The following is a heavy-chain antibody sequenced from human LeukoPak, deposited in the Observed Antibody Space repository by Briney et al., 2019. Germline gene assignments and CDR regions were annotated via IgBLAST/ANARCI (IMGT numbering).Heavy chain of an antibody. CDR2: IYSDGNT. D-gene: IGHD6-19*01. V-gene: IGHV3-53*01. Sequence: GGSLRLSCAASGFPVRSAYISWVRPAPGKGLEWLSAIYSDGNTYYADSVKGRFTIFRDNSKNMLYLQMNSLRADDTAVYYCARAPSGWYFDSWGQGTLVTVSS. CDR3: ARAPSGWYFDS. CDR1: GFPVRSAY. J-gene: IGHJ4*02.